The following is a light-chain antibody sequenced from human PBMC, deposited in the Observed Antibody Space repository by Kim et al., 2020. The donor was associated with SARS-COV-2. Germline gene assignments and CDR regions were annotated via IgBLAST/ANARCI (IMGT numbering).Light chain of an antibody. V-gene: IGKV3-20*01. CDR1: QTVVSSY. CDR2: QAS. CDR3: QQYGNSPRT. J-gene: IGKJ2*01. Sequence: LSPGERAILACRASQTVVSSYLAWYQHKPGRAPRLLIWQASNRATGIPDRFSGSGSGTDFTLTISRLEPEDFAVYYCQQYGNSPRTFGQGTNLEI.